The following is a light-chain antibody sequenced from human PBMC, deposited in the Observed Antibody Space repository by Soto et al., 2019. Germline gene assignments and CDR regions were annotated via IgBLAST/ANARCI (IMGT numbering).Light chain of an antibody. CDR2: GAS. CDR3: QQLNSYPIT. J-gene: IGKJ5*01. CDR1: QTVSSDY. Sequence: EIVLTQSPGTLSLSPGERATLSCRASQTVSSDYLAWYQQKPGQAPRLLIYGASNRATGIPDRFSGSGSGTDFTLTISSLQPEDFATYYCQQLNSYPITFGQGTRLEIK. V-gene: IGKV3-20*01.